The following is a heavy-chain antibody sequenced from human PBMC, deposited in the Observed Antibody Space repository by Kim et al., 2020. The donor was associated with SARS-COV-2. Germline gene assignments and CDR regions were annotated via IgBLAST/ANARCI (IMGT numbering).Heavy chain of an antibody. CDR2: ISSSGSTI. J-gene: IGHJ4*02. CDR3: ATPTGFLECLSFDY. V-gene: IGHV3-48*03. CDR1: GFTFSSYE. Sequence: GGSLRLSCAASGFTFSSYEMNWVRQAPGKGLEWVSYISSSGSTIYYADSVKGRFTISRDNAKNSLYLQMNSLRAEDTAVYYCATPTGFLECLSFDYWGQGTLVTVSS. D-gene: IGHD3-3*01.